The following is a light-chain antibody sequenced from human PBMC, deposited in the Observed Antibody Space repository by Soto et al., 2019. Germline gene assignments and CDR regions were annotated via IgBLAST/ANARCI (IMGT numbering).Light chain of an antibody. CDR1: SSDIGDSNY. J-gene: IGLJ1*01. Sequence: QSALTQPASVNGSPVQSITISCTGTSSDIGDSNYVSWYQQHPGKAPKLVIYDVSNRPSGVSNRFSGSKSANTASLTISGLQAEDEADYYCSSFRSSSTSYVFGTGTKVTVL. V-gene: IGLV2-14*03. CDR3: SSFRSSSTSYV. CDR2: DVS.